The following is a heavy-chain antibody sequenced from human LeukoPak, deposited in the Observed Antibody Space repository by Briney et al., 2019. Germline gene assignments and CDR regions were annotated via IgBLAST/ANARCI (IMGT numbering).Heavy chain of an antibody. CDR3: ARMSYCSGGSCLGFAMDV. J-gene: IGHJ6*04. V-gene: IGHV1-69*06. Sequence: SVKVSYKASGGTFSSYAISWVRQAPGQGLEWMGGIIPIFGTANYAQKFQGRVTITADKSTSTAYMELSSLRSEDTAVYYCARMSYCSGGSCLGFAMDVWGKGTTVTVSS. CDR2: IIPIFGTA. CDR1: GGTFSSYA. D-gene: IGHD2-15*01.